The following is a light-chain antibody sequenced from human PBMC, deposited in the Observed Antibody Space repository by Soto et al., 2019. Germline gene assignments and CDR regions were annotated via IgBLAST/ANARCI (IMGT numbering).Light chain of an antibody. CDR2: ENN. CDR1: ISNIGAGYE. V-gene: IGLV1-40*01. CDR3: QSYDSSLSGYV. J-gene: IGLJ1*01. Sequence: QSVLTQPPSVSEPPGQRVTISCTGSISNIGAGYEAHWYQQVPGTAPKLLIYENNNRPSGVPDRFSGSKSGTSASLAITGLQAEDEAEYYCQSYDSSLSGYVFGTGTKVTVL.